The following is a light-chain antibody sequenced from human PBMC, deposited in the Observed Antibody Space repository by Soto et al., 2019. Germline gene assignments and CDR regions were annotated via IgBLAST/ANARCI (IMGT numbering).Light chain of an antibody. J-gene: IGLJ1*01. V-gene: IGLV1-44*01. Sequence: QSVLTQPPSVSGTPGQRVTISCSGSSSNIGGNTGNWYQQLPGTAPKLLIYSNDQRPSGVPDRFSGSQSGTSASLAISALQSEDEADDYCAVWDDSLLGYVFGSGTKVTVL. CDR1: SSNIGGNT. CDR2: SND. CDR3: AVWDDSLLGYV.